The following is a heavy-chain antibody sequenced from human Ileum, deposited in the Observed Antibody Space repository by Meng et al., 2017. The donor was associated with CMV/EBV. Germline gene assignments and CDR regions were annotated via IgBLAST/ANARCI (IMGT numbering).Heavy chain of an antibody. V-gene: IGHV3-9*01. D-gene: IGHD3-3*01. Sequence: SLKTSCAASACTFDDYAMHWVRQAPGKGLEWVSSSSWNSGSIGYADSVKGRFTISRDNAKNSMYLQMNSLSAKDTALYYYAKATHGFWSGYSLEMDYWGQGTLVTVSS. CDR2: SSWNSGSI. J-gene: IGHJ4*02. CDR1: ACTFDDYA. CDR3: AKATHGFWSGYSLEMDY.